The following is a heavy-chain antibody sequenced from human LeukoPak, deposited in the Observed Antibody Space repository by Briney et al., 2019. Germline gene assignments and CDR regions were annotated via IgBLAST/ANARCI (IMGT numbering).Heavy chain of an antibody. V-gene: IGHV1-2*02. CDR2: INPNSGGT. CDR1: GYTFTGYY. Sequence: ASVKVSCKASGYTFTGYYMHWVRQAPGQGLEWMGWINPNSGGTNYAQKFQGRVTMTRDTSISTAYMELSRLRSDDTAVYYCARDLRYYYDSSGYYSPRSHYYYGMDVWGQGTTVTVSS. J-gene: IGHJ6*02. CDR3: ARDLRYYYDSSGYYSPRSHYYYGMDV. D-gene: IGHD3-22*01.